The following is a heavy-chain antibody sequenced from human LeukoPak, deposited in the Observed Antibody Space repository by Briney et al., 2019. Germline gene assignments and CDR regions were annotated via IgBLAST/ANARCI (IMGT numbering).Heavy chain of an antibody. D-gene: IGHD3-3*01. Sequence: ASVTVSCKASGYTFTSYDINWVRRATGQGLEWMGWMNPNSGNTGYAQKFQGRVTMTRNTPTGTAYMELSSLRSEDTAVYYCSRAVYDFLSGYIGPRNYYYVMDVWGQGTTVTVSS. J-gene: IGHJ6*02. CDR3: SRAVYDFLSGYIGPRNYYYVMDV. CDR1: GYTFTSYD. CDR2: MNPNSGNT. V-gene: IGHV1-8*01.